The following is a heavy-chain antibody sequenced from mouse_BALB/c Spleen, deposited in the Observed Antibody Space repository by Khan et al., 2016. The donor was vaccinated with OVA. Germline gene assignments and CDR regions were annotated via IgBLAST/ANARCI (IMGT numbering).Heavy chain of an antibody. J-gene: IGHJ3*01. CDR2: ISSGGDYT. CDR3: ASHVTGSFAY. V-gene: IGHV5-6*01. CDR1: GFTFSSYS. D-gene: IGHD4-1*01. Sequence: EVELVESGGDLVKPGGSLKLSCAASGFTFSSYSMSWVRQTPDKGLEWVASISSGGDYTYYPDIVKGRFTISRDNATNTLYLELISLTSEDTDMDYCASHVTGSFAYWGEGTLVTVSA.